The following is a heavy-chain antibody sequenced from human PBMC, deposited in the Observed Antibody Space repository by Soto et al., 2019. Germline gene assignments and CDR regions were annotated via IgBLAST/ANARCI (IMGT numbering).Heavy chain of an antibody. Sequence: QVQLVESGGGVVQPGRSLRLSCAASGFTFSSYGMHWVRQAPGKGLEWVAVISYDGSNKYYADSVKGRFTISRDNSKNALYLQMNILRAEGTVVYYCAKGDYYHSSGYYYCWGQGTMVTVSS. D-gene: IGHD3-22*01. CDR3: AKGDYYHSSGYYYC. V-gene: IGHV3-30*18. CDR1: GFTFSSYG. CDR2: ISYDGSNK. J-gene: IGHJ3*01.